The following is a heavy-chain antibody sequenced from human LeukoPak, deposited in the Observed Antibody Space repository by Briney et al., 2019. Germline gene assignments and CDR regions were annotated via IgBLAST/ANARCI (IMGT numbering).Heavy chain of an antibody. CDR2: INPNSGGT. J-gene: IGHJ4*02. Sequence: ASVKVSCKASGYTFTDYFMHWVRQAPGQGLEWMGWINPNSGGTNYAHKFQGRVTMTRDTSISTAYMELSRLRSDDTAVYYCARGLRVGPTVFDYWGQGTLVTVSS. CDR3: ARGLRVGPTVFDY. CDR1: GYTFTDYF. V-gene: IGHV1-2*02. D-gene: IGHD1-26*01.